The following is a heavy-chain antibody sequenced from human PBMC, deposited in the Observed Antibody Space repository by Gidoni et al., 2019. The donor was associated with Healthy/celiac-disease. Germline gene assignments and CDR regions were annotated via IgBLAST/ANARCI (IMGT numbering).Heavy chain of an antibody. D-gene: IGHD4-17*01. J-gene: IGHJ4*02. CDR2: ISGSGGST. CDR1: GFPFSSYA. V-gene: IGHV3-23*01. Sequence: EVQLLESGGGLVQPGGSLRLSCSASGFPFSSYAMSWVRQAPGKGLEWVSAISGSGGSTYYADSVKGRFTISRDNSKNTLYLQMNSLRAEETAVYYCAKGETVTTDCYFDYWGQGTLVTVSS. CDR3: AKGETVTTDCYFDY.